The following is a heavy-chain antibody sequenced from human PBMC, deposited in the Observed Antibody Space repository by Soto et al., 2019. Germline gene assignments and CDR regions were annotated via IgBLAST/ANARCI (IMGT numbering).Heavy chain of an antibody. CDR1: GGSISSYY. CDR2: IYYSGST. D-gene: IGHD3-22*01. CDR3: ARYYYDSSGYYPWSYFDY. J-gene: IGHJ4*02. Sequence: SETLSLTCTVSGGSISSYYWSWIRQPPGKGLEWIGYIYYSGSTNYNPSLKSRVTISVDTSKNQFSLKLSSVTAADTAVYYCARYYYDSSGYYPWSYFDYWGQGTLVTVSS. V-gene: IGHV4-59*01.